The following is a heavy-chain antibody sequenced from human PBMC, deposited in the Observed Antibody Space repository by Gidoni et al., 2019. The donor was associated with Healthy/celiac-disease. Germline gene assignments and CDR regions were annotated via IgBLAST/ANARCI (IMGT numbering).Heavy chain of an antibody. D-gene: IGHD6-13*01. J-gene: IGHJ4*02. CDR1: GGSISSYY. V-gene: IGHV4-59*01. CDR3: ARVGIAAAEIFDY. CDR2: IYYSGST. Sequence: QVQLQESGPGLVKPSETLSLTCTVSGGSISSYYWSWIRQPPGKGLEWIGYIYYSGSTNYNPSLKSRVTISVDTSKNQFSLKLSSVTAADTAVYYCARVGIAAAEIFDYWGQGTLVTVSS.